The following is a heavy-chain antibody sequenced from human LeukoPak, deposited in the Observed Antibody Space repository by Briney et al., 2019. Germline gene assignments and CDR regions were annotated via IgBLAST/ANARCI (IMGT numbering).Heavy chain of an antibody. Sequence: GGSLRLSCAASGFTFSSYAMSWVRQAPGKGLEWVSAISGSGGSTYYADSVKGRFTISRDNSKNTLYLQMNSLRAEDTAVYYCAKDGGVVVAGTVYYYYGMDVWGQGTTVTVSS. D-gene: IGHD2-15*01. V-gene: IGHV3-23*01. CDR3: AKDGGVVVAGTVYYYYGMDV. CDR1: GFTFSSYA. J-gene: IGHJ6*02. CDR2: ISGSGGST.